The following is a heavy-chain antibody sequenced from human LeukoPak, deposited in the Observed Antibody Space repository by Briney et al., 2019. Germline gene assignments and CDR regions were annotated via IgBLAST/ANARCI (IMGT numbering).Heavy chain of an antibody. CDR2: ISYDGSNK. V-gene: IGHV3-30*18. J-gene: IGHJ4*02. Sequence: PGGSLRLSCAASGFTFSTYGMHWVRQAPGKGLEWVAVISYDGSNKYYADSVKGRFTISRDNSKNTLYLQMNSLRAEDTAVYYCAKDPTGDFKFDYWGQGTLVTVSS. CDR3: AKDPTGDFKFDY. D-gene: IGHD2-21*02. CDR1: GFTFSTYG.